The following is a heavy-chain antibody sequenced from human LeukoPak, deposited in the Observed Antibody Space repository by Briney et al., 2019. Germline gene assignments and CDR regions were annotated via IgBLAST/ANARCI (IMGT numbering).Heavy chain of an antibody. J-gene: IGHJ4*02. CDR1: GGSISSYY. CDR2: IHYSGTT. CDR3: ARWYYDSSGFRNFDY. D-gene: IGHD3-22*01. Sequence: PSETLSLTFTVSGGSISSYYWNWIRQPPGKGLEWIGYIHYSGTTNYNPSLKSRVTISVDTSKNQFSLDLSSVTAADTAVYYCARWYYDSSGFRNFDYWGQGTLVTVSS. V-gene: IGHV4-59*01.